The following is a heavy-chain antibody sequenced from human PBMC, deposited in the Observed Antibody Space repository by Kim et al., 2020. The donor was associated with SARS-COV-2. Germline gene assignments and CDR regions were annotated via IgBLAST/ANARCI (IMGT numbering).Heavy chain of an antibody. Sequence: GRTTYAQKFQGRVTMTRDTSTRTVYMELSSLRSEDTAVYFCAREALTGPWGQGTLVTVSS. D-gene: IGHD3-9*01. CDR2: GRT. V-gene: IGHV1-46*01. J-gene: IGHJ5*02. CDR3: AREALTGP.